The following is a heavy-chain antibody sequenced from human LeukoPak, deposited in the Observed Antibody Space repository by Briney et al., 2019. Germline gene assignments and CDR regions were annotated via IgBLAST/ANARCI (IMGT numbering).Heavy chain of an antibody. CDR1: GFTFSSYA. CDR3: ARDRTYYDFWSGYYKDPFRY. Sequence: GGSLRLSCAASGFTFSSYAMHWVRQAPGKGLEWVAVISYDGSNKYYADSVKGRFTISRDNSKNTLYLQMNSLRAEDTAVYYCARDRTYYDFWSGYYKDPFRYWGQGTLVTVSS. D-gene: IGHD3-3*01. CDR2: ISYDGSNK. J-gene: IGHJ4*02. V-gene: IGHV3-30-3*01.